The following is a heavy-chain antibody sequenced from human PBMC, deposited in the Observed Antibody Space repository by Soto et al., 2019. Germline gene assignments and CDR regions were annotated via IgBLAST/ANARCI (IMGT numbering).Heavy chain of an antibody. CDR1: GYTFTSYY. CDR3: ARDRYTTYYYYGMDV. V-gene: IGHV1-46*01. Sequence: GASVKVSCKASGYTFTSYYMHWVRQAPGRGLEWMGIINPSGGSTSYAQKFQGRVTMTRDTSTSTVYMELSSLRSEDTAVYYCARDRYTTYYYYGMDVWGQGTTVTVSS. CDR2: INPSGGST. D-gene: IGHD1-1*01. J-gene: IGHJ6*02.